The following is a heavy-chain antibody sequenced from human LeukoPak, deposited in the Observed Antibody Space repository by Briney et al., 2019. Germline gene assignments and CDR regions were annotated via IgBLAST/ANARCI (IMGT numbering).Heavy chain of an antibody. CDR2: INHSGST. V-gene: IGHV4-34*01. CDR1: GGSLSGYY. Sequence: PSETLSLTCAVYGGSLSGYYWSWIRQPPGKGLEWIGEINHSGSTNYNPSLKSRVTISVDTSKNQFSLKLSSVTAADTAVYYCASFKQWRTYYFDYWGQGTLVTVSS. CDR3: ASFKQWRTYYFDY. D-gene: IGHD6-19*01. J-gene: IGHJ4*02.